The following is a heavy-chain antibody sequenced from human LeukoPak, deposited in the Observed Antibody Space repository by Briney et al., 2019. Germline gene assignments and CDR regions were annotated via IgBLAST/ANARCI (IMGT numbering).Heavy chain of an antibody. Sequence: PGGSLRLSCAASGFTFSTFAMIWVRQPPGKGLEWVSSISSSSSYIYYADSVKGRLTISRDNAKNSLYLQMNSLRAEDTAVYYCARDRNTDFWSGYYTNYFDYWGQGTLVTVSS. CDR1: GFTFSTFA. CDR2: ISSSSSYI. CDR3: ARDRNTDFWSGYYTNYFDY. V-gene: IGHV3-21*01. J-gene: IGHJ4*02. D-gene: IGHD3-3*01.